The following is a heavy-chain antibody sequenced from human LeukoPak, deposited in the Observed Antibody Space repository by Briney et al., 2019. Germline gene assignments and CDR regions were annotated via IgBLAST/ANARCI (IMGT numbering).Heavy chain of an antibody. Sequence: GGSLRLSCASSGFTFSDYYMSWIRQAPGKGLEWISYISGSGDTIFYADSVKDRFTISRDNAKNSLYLQMNSLRADYLSVYYCERDPYGDYVHYQLAGDFFDYWGQGTLVTVSS. V-gene: IGHV3-11*04. CDR3: ERDPYGDYVHYQLAGDFFDY. D-gene: IGHD4-17*01. CDR1: GFTFSDYY. J-gene: IGHJ4*02. CDR2: ISGSGDTI.